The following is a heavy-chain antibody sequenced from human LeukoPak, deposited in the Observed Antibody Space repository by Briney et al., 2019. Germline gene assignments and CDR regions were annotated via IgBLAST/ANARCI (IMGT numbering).Heavy chain of an antibody. CDR2: IYYSGST. CDR3: ARDQDYDLWSGSQAGHAFDI. D-gene: IGHD3-3*01. CDR1: GGPISSGDYY. Sequence: SETLSLTCTVSGGPISSGDYYWSWIRQPPGKGLAWIGYIYYSGSTYYHPSLKSRVTISVDTSKNQFSLKLSSVTASDTAVYYCARDQDYDLWSGSQAGHAFDIWGQETMVTVSS. V-gene: IGHV4-30-4*08. J-gene: IGHJ3*02.